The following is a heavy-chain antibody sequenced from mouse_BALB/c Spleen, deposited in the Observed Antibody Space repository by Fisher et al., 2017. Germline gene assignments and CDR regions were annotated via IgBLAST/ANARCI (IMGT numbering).Heavy chain of an antibody. V-gene: IGHV5-6*01. J-gene: IGHJ4*01. D-gene: IGHD2-1*01. CDR3: ARTLYWRAMDY. Sequence: ARFTISRDNAKNTLYLQMSSLKSEDTAMYYCARTLYWRAMDYWGQGTSVTVSS.